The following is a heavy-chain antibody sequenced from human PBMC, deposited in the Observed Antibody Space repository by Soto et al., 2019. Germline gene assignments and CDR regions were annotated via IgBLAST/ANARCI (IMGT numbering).Heavy chain of an antibody. V-gene: IGHV3-23*01. J-gene: IGHJ6*02. CDR1: GFAFGTYA. D-gene: IGHD3-9*01. CDR2: ISGSGLST. Sequence: EVQLLESGGGLVQPGGSLRLSCAASGFAFGTYAMSWVRQAPGKGLEWVSAISGSGLSTYYADSVKGRFTISRDNSKNTLYLKINSLGAEDTAQYYCAKDRATYDLVTGYYSYYGMDVWGQGTTVTAPS. CDR3: AKDRATYDLVTGYYSYYGMDV.